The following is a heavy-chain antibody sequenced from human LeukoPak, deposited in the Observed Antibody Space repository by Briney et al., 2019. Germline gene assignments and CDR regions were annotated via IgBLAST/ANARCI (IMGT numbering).Heavy chain of an antibody. CDR1: GFTFSSYS. V-gene: IGHV3-21*01. Sequence: GGSLRLSCAASGFTFSSYSMNWVRQAPGKGLEWVSSISSSSSYIFYADSLKGRFTISRDNAKNSLYLQMNSLRAEDTAVYYCARAYYDSSGYYQDWGQGTLVTVSS. CDR3: ARAYYDSSGYYQD. CDR2: ISSSSSYI. J-gene: IGHJ4*02. D-gene: IGHD3-22*01.